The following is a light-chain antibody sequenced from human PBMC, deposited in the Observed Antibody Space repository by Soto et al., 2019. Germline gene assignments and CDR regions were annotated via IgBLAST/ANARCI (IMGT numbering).Light chain of an antibody. J-gene: IGLJ2*01. CDR1: SIDIGAYNF. V-gene: IGLV2-14*03. CDR3: TSWTTSTTMI. Sequence: QSALTQPASVSGSPGQSITISCTGTSIDIGAYNFVSWYQQHPGKAPNLMLYDVNIRPSGVSNRFSGSKSGNTASLTISGLQAEDEADYYCTSWTTSTTMIFGGGTKLTVL. CDR2: DVN.